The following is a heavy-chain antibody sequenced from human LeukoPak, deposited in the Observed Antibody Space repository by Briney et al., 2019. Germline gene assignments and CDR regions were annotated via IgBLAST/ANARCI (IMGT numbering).Heavy chain of an antibody. V-gene: IGHV1-46*01. D-gene: IGHD2-15*01. CDR3: ARERPIVVVVAATDLDY. J-gene: IGHJ4*02. CDR1: GYTFTSNY. CDR2: INPSGGST. Sequence: ASVKVSCKASGYTFTSNYMHWVRQAPGQGLEWMGIINPSGGSTSYAQKFQGRVTMTRDTSTSTVYMELSSLRSEDTAVYYCARERPIVVVVAATDLDYWGQGTLVTVSS.